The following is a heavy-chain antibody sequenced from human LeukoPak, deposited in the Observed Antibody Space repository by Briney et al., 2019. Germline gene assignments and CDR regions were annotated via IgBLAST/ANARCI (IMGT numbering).Heavy chain of an antibody. D-gene: IGHD5-12*01. CDR2: IYTDGST. V-gene: IGHV4-4*09. Sequence: SETLSLTCSVSGGSISSYYWSWIRQPPGKGLEWLAFIYTDGSTNYNPSPKSRVTISVDTSSNQFSLKLSSVTAADTAVYFCAKTGNGYDPLYYYYYMDGWGKGTTVTVSS. J-gene: IGHJ6*03. CDR3: AKTGNGYDPLYYYYYMDG. CDR1: GGSISSYY.